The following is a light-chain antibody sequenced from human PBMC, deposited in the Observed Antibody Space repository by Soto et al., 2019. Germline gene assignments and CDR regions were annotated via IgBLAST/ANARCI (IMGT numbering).Light chain of an antibody. CDR1: QSVTSSY. J-gene: IGKJ1*01. Sequence: FPGTLTFTQGERATLSCRASQSVTSSYLAWYQLKPGQAPRLLIYGASSRATGIPARFSGSGSGTEFTLTINRLESEDFAVYYCQQYGISPRTFGQGTNVDIK. CDR2: GAS. V-gene: IGKV3-20*01. CDR3: QQYGISPRT.